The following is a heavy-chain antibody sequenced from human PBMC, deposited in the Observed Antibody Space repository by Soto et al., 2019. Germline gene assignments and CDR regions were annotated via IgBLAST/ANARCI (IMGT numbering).Heavy chain of an antibody. Sequence: SETLSLTCAVYGGSFSGYYWSWIRQPPGKGLEWIGEINHSGSTNYNPSLKSRVTISVDTSKNQFSLKLSSVTAADTAVYYCARGAIPRGRYHYYYGMDVWGQGTTVTVSS. J-gene: IGHJ6*02. CDR1: GGSFSGYY. D-gene: IGHD2-2*02. CDR2: INHSGST. V-gene: IGHV4-34*01. CDR3: ARGAIPRGRYHYYYGMDV.